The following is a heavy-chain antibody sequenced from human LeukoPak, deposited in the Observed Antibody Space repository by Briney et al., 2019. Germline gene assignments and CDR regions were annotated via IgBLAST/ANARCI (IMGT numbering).Heavy chain of an antibody. CDR1: GFTFSSYA. D-gene: IGHD2-2*01. CDR3: AKDGGWDIVVVPAVYYYYGMDV. Sequence: PGGSLRLSCAASGFTFSSYAMSWVRQAPGKGLEWVSAISGSGGSTYYADSVKGRFTISRDNSKNTLYLQVNSLRAEDTAVYYCAKDGGWDIVVVPAVYYYYGMDVWGKGTTVTVSS. V-gene: IGHV3-23*01. J-gene: IGHJ6*04. CDR2: ISGSGGST.